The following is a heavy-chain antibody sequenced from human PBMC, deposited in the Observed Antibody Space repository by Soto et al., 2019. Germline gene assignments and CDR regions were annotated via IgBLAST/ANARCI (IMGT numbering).Heavy chain of an antibody. J-gene: IGHJ6*03. Sequence: ASVKVSCKASGYTFTIYGISWVRQAPGQGLEWMGWISAYNGNTNYAQKLQGRVTMTTDTSTSTAYMELRSLRSDDTAVYYCARNYDFWSGANYYYMDVWGKGTTVTVSS. CDR3: ARNYDFWSGANYYYMDV. V-gene: IGHV1-18*01. CDR2: ISAYNGNT. CDR1: GYTFTIYG. D-gene: IGHD3-3*01.